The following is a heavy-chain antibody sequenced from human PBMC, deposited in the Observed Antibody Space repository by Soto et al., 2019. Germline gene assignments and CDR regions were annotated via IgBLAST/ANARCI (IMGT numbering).Heavy chain of an antibody. D-gene: IGHD2-21*01. CDR2: IYYSGST. J-gene: IGHJ4*02. V-gene: IGHV4-39*01. CDR3: ARRIFLTYFDY. Sequence: QLQLQESGPGLVKPSETLSLTCTVSGGSISSSSYYWGWIRQPPGKGLEWIGSIYYSGSTYYNPSLKSRVTISVDTSKNQFSLKLSSVTAADTAVYYCARRIFLTYFDYWGQGTLVTVSS. CDR1: GGSISSSSYY.